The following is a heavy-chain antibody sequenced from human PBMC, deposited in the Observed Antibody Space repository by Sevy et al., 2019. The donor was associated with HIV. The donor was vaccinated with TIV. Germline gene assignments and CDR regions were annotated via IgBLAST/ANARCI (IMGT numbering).Heavy chain of an antibody. D-gene: IGHD1-26*01. V-gene: IGHV3-23*01. CDR2: LGSSGSDK. Sequence: GGSLRLSCAASGFTFNNYAMSWVRQAPGKGLEWVSALGSSGSDKYYADSVKGRFSISRDNSKNTLYLQMNSLRVEDTAVYYCSSSTGPIVGYYDSYMDVWGRGTTVTVSS. J-gene: IGHJ6*03. CDR1: GFTFNNYA. CDR3: SSSTGPIVGYYDSYMDV.